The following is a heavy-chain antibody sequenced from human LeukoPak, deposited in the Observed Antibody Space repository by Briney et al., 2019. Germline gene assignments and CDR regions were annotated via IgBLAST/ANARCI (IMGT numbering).Heavy chain of an antibody. Sequence: SESLSLTCTVSGGSISSSSYYWGWIRQPPGKGLELIGTIYYSGSTYYNPSLKSRVTISVDTSKNQFSLKLSSVTAADTAVYYCARGGSLRFGPPRQAFDIWGQGTMVTVSS. CDR1: GGSISSSSYY. V-gene: IGHV4-39*07. D-gene: IGHD3-10*01. CDR3: ARGGSLRFGPPRQAFDI. J-gene: IGHJ3*02. CDR2: IYYSGST.